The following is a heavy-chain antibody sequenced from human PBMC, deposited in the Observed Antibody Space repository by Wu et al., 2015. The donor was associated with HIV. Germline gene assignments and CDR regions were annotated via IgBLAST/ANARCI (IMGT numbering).Heavy chain of an antibody. CDR1: GYTFTGYY. Sequence: GASVKVSCKASGYTFTGYYMHWVRQAPGQGLEWMAWINPHSGGTHYAQKFQGRVTMTRDTSISTAYMELSRLRSDDTAVYYCARGTTADYYYYGMDVWGHGTTVTVSS. CDR2: INPHSGGT. V-gene: IGHV1-2*02. CDR3: ARGTTADYYYYGMDV. D-gene: IGHD6-13*01. J-gene: IGHJ6*02.